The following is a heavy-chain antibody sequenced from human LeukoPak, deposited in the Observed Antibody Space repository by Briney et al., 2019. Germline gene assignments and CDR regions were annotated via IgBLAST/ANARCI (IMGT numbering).Heavy chain of an antibody. CDR3: ARGDAFWSASYRYWFDP. V-gene: IGHV1-2*02. CDR1: GYTFTDYH. CDR2: INPNNGGT. J-gene: IGHJ5*02. D-gene: IGHD3-3*01. Sequence: ASVKVSCKASGYTFTDYHMHWVRQAPGQGLEWMGWINPNNGGTKYAQEFEGRVTVTRDTSISTAYMEVSRLRSDDTAVYYCARGDAFWSASYRYWFDPWGLGTLVTVPS.